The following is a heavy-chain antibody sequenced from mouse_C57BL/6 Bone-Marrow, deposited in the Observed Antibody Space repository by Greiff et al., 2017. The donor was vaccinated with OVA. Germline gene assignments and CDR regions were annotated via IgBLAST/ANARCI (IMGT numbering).Heavy chain of an antibody. CDR3: ARRGVVVYYYAMDY. CDR1: GFTFSDYY. J-gene: IGHJ4*01. Sequence: LQQSGGGLVQPGGSLKLSCAASGFTFSDYYMYWVRQTPEKRLEWVAYISNGGGSTYYPDTVKGRFTISRDNAKNTLYLQMSRLKSEDTAMYYCARRGVVVYYYAMDYWGQGTSVTVSS. CDR2: ISNGGGST. D-gene: IGHD1-1*01. V-gene: IGHV5-12*01.